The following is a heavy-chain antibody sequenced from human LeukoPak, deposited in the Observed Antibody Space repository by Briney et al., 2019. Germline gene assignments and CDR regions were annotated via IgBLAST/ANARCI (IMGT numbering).Heavy chain of an antibody. J-gene: IGHJ4*02. V-gene: IGHV3-66*01. CDR1: GFTVSSNY. CDR3: ASRSAATQNFDF. CDR2: IYSGGST. Sequence: GGSLRLSCAASGFTVSSNYMSWVRQAPGKGLEWVSVIYSGGSTYYADSVKGRFTISRDNSKNTLYLQMNSLRAEDTAVYYCASRSAATQNFDFWGQGTLVTVSS. D-gene: IGHD2-15*01.